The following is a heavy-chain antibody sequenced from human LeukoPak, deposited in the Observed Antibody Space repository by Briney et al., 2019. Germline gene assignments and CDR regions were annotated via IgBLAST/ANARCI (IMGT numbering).Heavy chain of an antibody. D-gene: IGHD6-13*01. J-gene: IGHJ4*02. CDR3: ARSQSSSLIDY. V-gene: IGHV3-21*01. CDR2: ISSSSSYI. CDR1: GFTFSSYS. Sequence: GGSLRLSCAASGFTFSSYSMNWVRQAPGKGLEWVSSISSSSSYIYYADSVKGRFTISRDNAKNTLYLQMNSLTVEDTAVYYCARSQSSSLIDYWGQGTLVTVSS.